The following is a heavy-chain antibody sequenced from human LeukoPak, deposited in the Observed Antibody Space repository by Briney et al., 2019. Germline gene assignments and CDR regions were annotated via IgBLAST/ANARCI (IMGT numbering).Heavy chain of an antibody. CDR1: GYSISSGYY. J-gene: IGHJ5*02. D-gene: IGHD5-18*01. CDR3: ASGYSLFDP. V-gene: IGHV4-38-2*01. CDR2: IYTSGST. Sequence: PSETLSLTCAVSGYSISSGYYWSWIRQPPGKGLEWIGRIYTSGSTNYNPSLKSRVTISVDTSKNQFSLKLSSVTAADTAVYYCASGYSLFDPWGQGTLVTVSS.